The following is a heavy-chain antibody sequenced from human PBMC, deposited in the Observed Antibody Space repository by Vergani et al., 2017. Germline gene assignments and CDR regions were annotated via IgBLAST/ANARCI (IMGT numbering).Heavy chain of an antibody. J-gene: IGHJ6*03. CDR1: GYSFTRYW. Sequence: EVQLVQSGAEVKKPGESLKISCKGSGYSFTRYWIGWVRQMPGKGLEWMGIIYPGNSDTRYSPSFQGQVTISADKSISTAYLQWSSLKASDTAMYYCARQNYYDSSGYLDPYYYYYYMDVWGKGTTVTVSS. V-gene: IGHV5-51*01. CDR2: IYPGNSDT. D-gene: IGHD3-22*01. CDR3: ARQNYYDSSGYLDPYYYYYYMDV.